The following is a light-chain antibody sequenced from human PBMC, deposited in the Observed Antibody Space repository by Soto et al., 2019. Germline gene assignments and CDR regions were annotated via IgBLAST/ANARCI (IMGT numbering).Light chain of an antibody. J-gene: IGKJ1*01. CDR3: QQSFSPLWT. CDR2: AAS. Sequence: DLQMTQSPSSLSASVGDRVTITCRASQSISNYLNWYQQKPGKAPKLLIYAASSMQSGVPSRFSGSGSETYFTLTISSLQRDDSATYYCQQSFSPLWTFGQGTKVEV. CDR1: QSISNY. V-gene: IGKV1-39*01.